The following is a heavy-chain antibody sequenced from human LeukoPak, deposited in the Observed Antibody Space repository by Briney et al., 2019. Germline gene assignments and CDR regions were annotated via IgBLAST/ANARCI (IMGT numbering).Heavy chain of an antibody. Sequence: KSGGSLRLSCAASGFTFSNYAMSWVRQAPGKGLEWVGRIASKTDGGTTGYAAPVKGRFTISRDDSKNTLFLQMNSLKTEDTAVYYCTTGIRGDCGQGTLVTVSS. CDR1: GFTFSNYA. V-gene: IGHV3-15*04. CDR2: IASKTDGGTT. CDR3: TTGIRGD. J-gene: IGHJ4*02.